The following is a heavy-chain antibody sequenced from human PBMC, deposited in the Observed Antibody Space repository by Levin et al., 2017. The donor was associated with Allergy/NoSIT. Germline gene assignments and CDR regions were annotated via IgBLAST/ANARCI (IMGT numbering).Heavy chain of an antibody. V-gene: IGHV4-59*01. D-gene: IGHD1-26*01. J-gene: IGHJ4*02. CDR3: ARSRVGATFTFDY. Sequence: PGGSLRLSCTVSGGSISSYYWSWIRQPPGKGLEWIGYIYYSGSTNYNPSLKSRVTISVDTSKNQFSLKLSSVTAADTAVYYCARSRVGATFTFDYWGQGTLVTVSS. CDR1: GGSISSYY. CDR2: IYYSGST.